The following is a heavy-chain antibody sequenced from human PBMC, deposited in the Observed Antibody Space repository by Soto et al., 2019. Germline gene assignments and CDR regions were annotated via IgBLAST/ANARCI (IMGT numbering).Heavy chain of an antibody. J-gene: IGHJ4*02. CDR1: GYTFTGYY. CDR2: INPNSGGT. Sequence: ASVKVSCKASGYTFTGYYMHWVRQAPGQGLEWMGWINPNSGGTNYAQKFQGWVTMTRDTSISTAYMELSRLRSDDTAVYYCARDVSDFWSGYYLDYWGQGTLVTVSS. CDR3: ARDVSDFWSGYYLDY. V-gene: IGHV1-2*04. D-gene: IGHD3-3*01.